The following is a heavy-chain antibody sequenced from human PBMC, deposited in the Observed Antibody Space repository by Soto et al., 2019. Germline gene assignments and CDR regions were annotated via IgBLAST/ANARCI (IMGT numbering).Heavy chain of an antibody. V-gene: IGHV4-61*01. J-gene: IGHJ6*02. D-gene: IGHD3-10*01. CDR1: GGSVSSGSYY. CDR3: ARDHPDYYGSGRDGMDV. Sequence: ASETLSLTCTVSGGSVSSGSYYWSWIRQPPGKGLEWIGYIYYSGSTNYNPSLKSRVTISVDTSKNQFSLKLSSVTAADTAVYYCARDHPDYYGSGRDGMDVWGQGTTVTVSS. CDR2: IYYSGST.